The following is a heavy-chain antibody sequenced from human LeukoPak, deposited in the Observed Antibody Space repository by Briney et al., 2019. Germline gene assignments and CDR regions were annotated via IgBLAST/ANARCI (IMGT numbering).Heavy chain of an antibody. CDR2: IYYSGST. V-gene: IGHV4-30-4*01. CDR3: ARDYDSSGWGYYYGMDV. D-gene: IGHD3-22*01. CDR1: GGSICTGDYC. J-gene: IGHJ6*02. Sequence: SQTLSLTCTLSGGSICTGDYCCSSIRHPPGKGLEWIGYIYYSGSTYYNPSLKSRVTISVDTSKNQFSLKLSSVTAADTAVYYCARDYDSSGWGYYYGMDVWGQGTTVTVSS.